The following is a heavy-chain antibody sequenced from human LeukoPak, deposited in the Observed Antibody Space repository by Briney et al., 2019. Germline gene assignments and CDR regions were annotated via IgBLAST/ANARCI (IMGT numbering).Heavy chain of an antibody. Sequence: GVSLRLSCVASGFTFSNFWMSWVRQAPGKGLEWVANIKVDGSEKYYVDSVKGRFTISRDNAKNSLYLQMNSLRAEDTAVYYCARVWKYWGQGTLVTVSS. V-gene: IGHV3-7*01. D-gene: IGHD3-3*01. CDR3: ARVWKY. J-gene: IGHJ4*02. CDR1: GFTFSNFW. CDR2: IKVDGSEK.